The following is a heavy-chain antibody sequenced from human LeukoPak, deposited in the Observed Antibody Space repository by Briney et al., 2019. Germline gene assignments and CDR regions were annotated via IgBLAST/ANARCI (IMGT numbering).Heavy chain of an antibody. V-gene: IGHV4-31*03. CDR2: IYNSGST. Sequence: SQTLSLTCTVSGGSISSGGYYWSWIRQHPGKGPEWIGYIYNSGSTSYNPSLKSRATISADTSKNQFSLKLSSVTAADTAVYYCVRDRELNYWGQGTLVTVSS. CDR1: GGSISSGGYY. J-gene: IGHJ4*02. CDR3: VRDRELNY. D-gene: IGHD1-7*01.